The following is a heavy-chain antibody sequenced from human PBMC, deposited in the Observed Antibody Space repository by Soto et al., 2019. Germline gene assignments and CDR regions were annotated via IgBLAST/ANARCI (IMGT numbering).Heavy chain of an antibody. V-gene: IGHV3-33*01. CDR1: GFTFSSYG. D-gene: IGHD5-12*01. CDR3: ARDFVEMATIPNYYGMDV. Sequence: GGSLRLSCAASGFTFSSYGMRWVRQAPGKGLEWVAVIWYDGSNKYYADSVKGRFTISRDNSKNTLYLQMNSLRAEDTAVYYCARDFVEMATIPNYYGMDVWGQGTTVTVSS. CDR2: IWYDGSNK. J-gene: IGHJ6*02.